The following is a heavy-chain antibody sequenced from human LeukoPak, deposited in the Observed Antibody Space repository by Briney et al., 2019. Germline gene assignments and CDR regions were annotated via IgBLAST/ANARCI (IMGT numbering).Heavy chain of an antibody. CDR3: AKRTIVGATVDALDI. V-gene: IGHV3-30*02. CDR1: GFTFSSYC. D-gene: IGHD1-26*01. CDR2: IRYDGSNK. J-gene: IGHJ3*02. Sequence: WGTLTLSXAASGFTFSSYCMHWVRQAPGKGLEWTAFIRYDGSNKYYTYSVNGRITISRDNSKNTLYLQMNGLNCEETAVYYCAKRTIVGATVDALDIWGQGTMVTVSS.